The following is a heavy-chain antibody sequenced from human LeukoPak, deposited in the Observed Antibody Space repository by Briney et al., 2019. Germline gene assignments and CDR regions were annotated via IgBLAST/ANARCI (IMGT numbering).Heavy chain of an antibody. D-gene: IGHD3-10*01. Sequence: GGSLRLSCAASGFTFSNYAMIWVRQAPGKGLEWVSVIGSDSGDTRYADSVEGRFTISRDNSKNTLFLQMSSLRADDTAVYYCARDIGTIDPFDYWGQGTLVTVSS. CDR2: IGSDSGDT. V-gene: IGHV3-23*01. CDR1: GFTFSNYA. J-gene: IGHJ4*02. CDR3: ARDIGTIDPFDY.